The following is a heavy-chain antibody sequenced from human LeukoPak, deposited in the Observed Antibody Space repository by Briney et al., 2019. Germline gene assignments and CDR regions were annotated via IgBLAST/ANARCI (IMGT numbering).Heavy chain of an antibody. J-gene: IGHJ4*02. D-gene: IGHD4/OR15-4a*01. CDR1: GFTFSSNG. CDR3: ARAINRMVPKYFVY. CDR2: ISSSNICI. V-gene: IGHV3-21*01. Sequence: GGSLRLPCAASGFTFSSNGTTGAPRAPGKAWEGASSISSSNICIYYADSVKGQFTISRDNAKNSLYLQMNSLRAEDTAVYYCARAINRMVPKYFVYWVQGTLVTVSS.